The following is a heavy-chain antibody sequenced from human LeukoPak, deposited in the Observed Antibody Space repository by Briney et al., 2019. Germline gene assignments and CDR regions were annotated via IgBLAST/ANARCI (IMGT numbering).Heavy chain of an antibody. CDR1: GDSFSAYY. Sequence: SETLSLTCAVYGDSFSAYYWSWVRQSPGKGLEWIGEFNHSGSTNYNPSLKSRVTIAVDPSKNQLSLKLSSVTAADTAVYYCARTPNYYDTSGRRWAFDIWGQGTMITVSS. D-gene: IGHD3-22*01. V-gene: IGHV4-34*01. CDR3: ARTPNYYDTSGRRWAFDI. CDR2: FNHSGST. J-gene: IGHJ3*02.